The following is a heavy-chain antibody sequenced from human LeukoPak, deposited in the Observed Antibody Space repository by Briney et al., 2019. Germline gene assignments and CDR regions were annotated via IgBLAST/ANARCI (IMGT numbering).Heavy chain of an antibody. J-gene: IGHJ4*02. CDR1: GDSISSSSYY. CDR3: ARDRVGATFDY. V-gene: IGHV4-39*07. Sequence: PSETLSLTCTVSGDSISSSSYYWGWIRQPPGKGLEWLGTIYYSGTTYYNPSLKSRVTISVDTSKNQFSLRLSSVTAADTAVYYCARDRVGATFDYWGQGTLVTVSS. D-gene: IGHD1-26*01. CDR2: IYYSGTT.